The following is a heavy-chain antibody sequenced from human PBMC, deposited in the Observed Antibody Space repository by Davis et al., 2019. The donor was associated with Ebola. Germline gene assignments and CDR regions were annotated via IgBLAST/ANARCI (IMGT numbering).Heavy chain of an antibody. CDR2: ISYDGSNK. V-gene: IGHV3-30-3*01. Sequence: GESLKISCAASGFTFSSYAMHWVRQAPGKGLEWVAVISYDGSNKDYADSVKGRFTISRDNSKNTLYLQMNSLRAEDTAIYYCARNIAAAGTSYFDYWGQGTLVTVSS. D-gene: IGHD6-13*01. CDR3: ARNIAAAGTSYFDY. J-gene: IGHJ4*02. CDR1: GFTFSSYA.